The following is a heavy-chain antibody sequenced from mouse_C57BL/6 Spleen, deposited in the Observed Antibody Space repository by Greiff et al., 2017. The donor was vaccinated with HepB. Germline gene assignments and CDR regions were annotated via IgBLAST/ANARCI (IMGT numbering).Heavy chain of an antibody. CDR2: IWGDGST. Sequence: VHLVESGPGLVAPSQSLSITCTVSGFSLTSYGVSWVRQPPGKGLEWLGVIWGDGSTNYHSALISRLSISKDNSKSQVFLKLNSLQTDDTATYYCAKEGGEYYGSSPWLAYWGQGTLVTVSA. CDR1: GFSLTSYG. D-gene: IGHD1-1*01. CDR3: AKEGGEYYGSSPWLAY. J-gene: IGHJ3*01. V-gene: IGHV2-3*01.